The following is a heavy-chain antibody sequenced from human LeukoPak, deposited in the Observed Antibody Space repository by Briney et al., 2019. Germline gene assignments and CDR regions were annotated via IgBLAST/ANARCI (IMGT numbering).Heavy chain of an antibody. V-gene: IGHV4-30-4*01. Sequence: SQTLSLTCTVSGRSISSGDYYWRWIRQPPGRGLEWIGYIYYSGSTYYNPSLKSRVTISVDTSKNQFSLKLSSVTAADTAVYYCARGDAGDYYFDYGGQGPLVTVS. J-gene: IGHJ4*02. CDR1: GRSISSGDYY. CDR2: IYYSGST. D-gene: IGHD4-17*01. CDR3: ARGDAGDYYFDY.